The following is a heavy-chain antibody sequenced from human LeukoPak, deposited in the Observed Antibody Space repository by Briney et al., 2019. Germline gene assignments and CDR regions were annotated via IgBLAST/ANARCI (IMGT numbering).Heavy chain of an antibody. J-gene: IGHJ4*02. CDR3: ARVLYGSGSYSFDY. D-gene: IGHD3-10*01. CDR1: GYTFTGYD. V-gene: IGHV1-2*02. Sequence: ASVKVSCKASGYTFTGYDMHWVRQAPGQGLEWMGWINPNSGGTNYAQKFQGRVTMTRDTSISTAYMELSRLRSDDTAVYYCARVLYGSGSYSFDYWGQGTLVTVSS. CDR2: INPNSGGT.